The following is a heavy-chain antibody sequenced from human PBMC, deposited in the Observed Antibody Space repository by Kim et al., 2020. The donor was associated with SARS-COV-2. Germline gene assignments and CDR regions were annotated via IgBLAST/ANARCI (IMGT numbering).Heavy chain of an antibody. D-gene: IGHD2-15*01. V-gene: IGHV3-48*04. Sequence: GGSLRLSCATSGFTLSLYSMNWVRQSPGKGLEWVSHISGTGTIIKYADSVRGRFTISRDNAKNSLFLQMNGLRAEDTAVYYCVREKDWAFDIWGQETMGTVSS. CDR1: GFTLSLYS. CDR2: ISGTGTII. CDR3: VREKDWAFDI. J-gene: IGHJ3*02.